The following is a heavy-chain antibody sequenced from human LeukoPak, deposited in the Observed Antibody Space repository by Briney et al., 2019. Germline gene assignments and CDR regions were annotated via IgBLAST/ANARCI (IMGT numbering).Heavy chain of an antibody. CDR3: AKGVVVAPDVTPFDY. J-gene: IGHJ4*02. Sequence: GGSLRLSCAASGFTFSTYGMHWVRQAPGKGLEWVTLISYDRSNKYYADSVKGRFTISRDNSKNTLYLQMNSLRAEDTAVYYCAKGVVVAPDVTPFDYWGQGTLVTVSS. CDR1: GFTFSTYG. CDR2: ISYDRSNK. V-gene: IGHV3-30*18. D-gene: IGHD2-2*01.